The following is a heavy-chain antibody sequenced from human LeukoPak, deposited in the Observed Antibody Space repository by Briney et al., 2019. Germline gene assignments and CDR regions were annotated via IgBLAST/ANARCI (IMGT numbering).Heavy chain of an antibody. CDR3: ARWIAVAAHFDY. CDR1: GYTFTGYY. V-gene: IGHV1-2*02. CDR2: INPNSGGT. Sequence: ASVKVSCKASGYTFTGYYMHWVRQAPGQGLEWMGWINPNSGGTNYAQKFQGRVTMTRGTSISTAYMELSRLRSDDTAVYYCARWIAVAAHFDYWGQGTLVTVSS. D-gene: IGHD6-19*01. J-gene: IGHJ4*02.